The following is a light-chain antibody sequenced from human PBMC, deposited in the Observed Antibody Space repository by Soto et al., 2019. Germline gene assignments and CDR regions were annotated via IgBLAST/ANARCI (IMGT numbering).Light chain of an antibody. CDR3: QQYETFSGT. Sequence: DIEMTQSPSSLSSSVADIFTITCRASQSISSWLAWYQQKPGKAPKLLIYDASSLESGVPSRFSGSGSGTEFTLTIASLQPDDFATYYCQQYETFSGTFGPGTKVDIK. J-gene: IGKJ1*01. CDR2: DAS. CDR1: QSISSW. V-gene: IGKV1-5*01.